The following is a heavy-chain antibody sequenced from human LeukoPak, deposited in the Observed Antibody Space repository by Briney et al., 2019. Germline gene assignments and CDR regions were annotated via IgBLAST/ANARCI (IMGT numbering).Heavy chain of an antibody. CDR3: ARGPRGYSYGYSFWFDP. J-gene: IGHJ5*02. D-gene: IGHD5-18*01. V-gene: IGHV4-34*01. CDR1: GGSFSGYY. CDR2: INHSGST. Sequence: SETLSFTCAVYGGSFSGYYWSWIRQPPGKGLEWIGEINHSGSTNYNPSLKSRVTISVDTSKNQFSLKLSSVTAADTAVYYCARGPRGYSYGYSFWFDPWGQGTLVTVSS.